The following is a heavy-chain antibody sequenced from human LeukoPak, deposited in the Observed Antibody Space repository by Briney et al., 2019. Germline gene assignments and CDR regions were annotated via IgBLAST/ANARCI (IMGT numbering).Heavy chain of an antibody. J-gene: IGHJ4*02. Sequence: GGSLRLSCAASGFTFSSFWMHWVRQAPGKGLVWVSRINTDGSSPTYADSVKGRFTISRDNAKNTVYLQMNSLRAEDTAVYYCARSAYDYDSSGYNTPYYFDYWGQETPVTVSS. CDR2: INTDGSSP. V-gene: IGHV3-74*01. CDR3: ARSAYDYDSSGYNTPYYFDY. CDR1: GFTFSSFW. D-gene: IGHD3-22*01.